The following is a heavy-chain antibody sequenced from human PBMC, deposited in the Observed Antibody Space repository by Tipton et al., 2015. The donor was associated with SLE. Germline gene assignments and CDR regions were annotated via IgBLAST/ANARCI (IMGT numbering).Heavy chain of an antibody. Sequence: QLEQSGPEVKKHEPSVKVSCKASGSTFTSFDINWVRQATGQGLERMGWMNTNSGNTAYAQKFQGRVTMTRDTSISTAYMELSSRRSGDTAVYYCAGAPPQSGFDYWGQGILVTVSS. CDR1: GSTFTSFD. CDR3: AGAPPQSGFDY. V-gene: IGHV1-8*01. CDR2: MNTNSGNT. J-gene: IGHJ4*02.